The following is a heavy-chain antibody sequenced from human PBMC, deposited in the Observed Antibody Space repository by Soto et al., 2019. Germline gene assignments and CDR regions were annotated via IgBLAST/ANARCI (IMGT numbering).Heavy chain of an antibody. CDR2: IIPILGIA. V-gene: IGHV1-69*08. D-gene: IGHD3-22*01. J-gene: IGHJ2*01. CDR3: AREGNYYESRGYPWRYWYFDP. Sequence: QVQLVQSGAEVKKPGSSVKVSCKASGGTFSSYTISWVRQAPGQGLEWMGRIIPILGIANYAQKFQGRVTVTEDKSTSTAYMELRSLRPEDTAVYYCAREGNYYESRGYPWRYWYFDPWGRGTLVTVSS. CDR1: GGTFSSYT.